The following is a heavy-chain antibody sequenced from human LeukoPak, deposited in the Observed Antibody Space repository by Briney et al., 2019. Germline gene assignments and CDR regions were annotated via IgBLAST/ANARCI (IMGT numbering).Heavy chain of an antibody. D-gene: IGHD6-13*01. CDR2: ISSSSSYI. V-gene: IGHV3-21*01. J-gene: IGHJ4*02. Sequence: TGGSLRLSCAASGFMFSSNWMSWVRQAPGKGLEWVSSISSSSSYIYYADSVKGRFTISRDNAKNSLYLQMNSLRAEDTAVYYCVRGSIAAAGTHDYWGQGTLVTVSS. CDR3: VRGSIAAAGTHDY. CDR1: GFMFSSNW.